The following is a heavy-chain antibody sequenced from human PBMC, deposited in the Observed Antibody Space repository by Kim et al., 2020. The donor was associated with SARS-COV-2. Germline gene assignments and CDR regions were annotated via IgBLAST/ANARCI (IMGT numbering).Heavy chain of an antibody. J-gene: IGHJ4*02. CDR3: AKDQAIAAAGVDY. D-gene: IGHD6-13*01. Sequence: GGSLRLSCAASGFTFRSYGMHWVRQAPGKGLEWVAVIWYDGRNKYYADSVKGRFTISRDHSKNTLYLQMNSLRAEDTAVYYCAKDQAIAAAGVDYWGQGTLVTVSS. V-gene: IGHV3-33*06. CDR1: GFTFRSYG. CDR2: IWYDGRNK.